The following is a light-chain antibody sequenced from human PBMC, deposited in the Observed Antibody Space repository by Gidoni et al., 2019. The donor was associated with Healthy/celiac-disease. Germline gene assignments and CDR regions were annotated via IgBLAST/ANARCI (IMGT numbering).Light chain of an antibody. V-gene: IGKV1-39*01. CDR2: AAS. Sequence: IQMNKTPSSLSASVGDRVTITCRASQSISSYLNWYQQKPGKAPKLLIYAASSLQSGVPSRFSGSGSGTDFTLTISSLQPEDFATYYCQQSYSTPPTFGQGTKLEIK. CDR3: QQSYSTPPT. J-gene: IGKJ2*01. CDR1: QSISSY.